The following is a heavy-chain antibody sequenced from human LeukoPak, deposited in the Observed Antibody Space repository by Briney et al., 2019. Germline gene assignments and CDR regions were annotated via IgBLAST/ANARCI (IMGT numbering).Heavy chain of an antibody. CDR3: ARAAYDILTGYLGYMDV. CDR1: GGSISGYY. D-gene: IGHD3-9*01. Sequence: SETLSLTCTVSGGSISGYYWSWIRQPPGKGLEWIAYIFYSGSTNYNPSLKSRVTISVDTSKNQFSLKLSSVTAADTAVYYCARAAYDILTGYLGYMDVWGKGTTVTVSS. V-gene: IGHV4-59*08. CDR2: IFYSGST. J-gene: IGHJ6*03.